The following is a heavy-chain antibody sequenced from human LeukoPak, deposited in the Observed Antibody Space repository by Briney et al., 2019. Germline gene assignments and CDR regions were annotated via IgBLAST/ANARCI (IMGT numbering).Heavy chain of an antibody. D-gene: IGHD2-2*01. Sequence: ASVKVSCKASGYTFTGYYMHWVRQAPGQGLEWMGWIIPNSGGTNYQGRVTMTRDTSISTAYMELSRLTSHDMAVYYCARVGHPTDIVAVPAARSDLGTFDYWGQGTLVTVSS. J-gene: IGHJ4*02. V-gene: IGHV1-2*02. CDR1: GYTFTGYY. CDR3: ARVGHPTDIVAVPAARSDLGTFDY. CDR2: IIPNSGGT.